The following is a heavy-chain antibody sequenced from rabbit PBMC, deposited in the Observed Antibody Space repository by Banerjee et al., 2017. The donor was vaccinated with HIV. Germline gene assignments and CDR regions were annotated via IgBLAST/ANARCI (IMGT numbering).Heavy chain of an antibody. D-gene: IGHD8-1*01. CDR3: ARGVYAGSSYYPYTYFNL. V-gene: IGHV1S40*01. Sequence: QSLEESGGDLVKPGGSLTLTCTASGFSFSGSYWICWVRQAPVTGLEWIGYIDPVFDSTYYASWVNGRFTISKTSSTTVTLQMTSLTAADTATYFCARGVYAGSSYYPYTYFNLWGPGTLVTVS. CDR1: GFSFSGSYW. J-gene: IGHJ4*01. CDR2: IDPVFDST.